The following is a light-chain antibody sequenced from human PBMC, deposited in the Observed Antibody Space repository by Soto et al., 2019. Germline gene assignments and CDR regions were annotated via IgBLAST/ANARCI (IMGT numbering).Light chain of an antibody. CDR3: QQYNDSFPYT. CDR2: EAS. CDR1: QSISSW. J-gene: IGKJ2*01. Sequence: DIQMTQSPSTLSAFVGDRVTITCRASQSISSWLAWYQQKPGTAPKLLIYEASTLESGVPSRFSGIRSGTEFTLTVSSLQPDDFATYYCQQYNDSFPYTFGQGTKVDIK. V-gene: IGKV1-5*03.